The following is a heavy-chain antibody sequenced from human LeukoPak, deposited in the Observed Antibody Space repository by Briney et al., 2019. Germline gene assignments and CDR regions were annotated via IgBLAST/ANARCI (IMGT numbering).Heavy chain of an antibody. CDR2: IRYDGSNK. CDR1: GFTFSSYG. D-gene: IGHD2-2*01. CDR3: AKDRMGDIVVVPAAIRFDP. J-gene: IGHJ5*02. Sequence: GGSLRLSCAASGFTFSSYGMHWVRQVSGKGLEWVAFIRYDGSNKYYADSVKGRFTISRDNSKNTLYLQMNSLRAEDTAVYYCAKDRMGDIVVVPAAIRFDPWGQGTLVTVSS. V-gene: IGHV3-30*02.